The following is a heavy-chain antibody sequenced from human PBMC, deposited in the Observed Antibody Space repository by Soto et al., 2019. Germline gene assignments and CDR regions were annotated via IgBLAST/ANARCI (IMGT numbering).Heavy chain of an antibody. Sequence: GASVKVSCKASGYTFTSYAMHWVRQAPGQRLEWMGWINAGNSDTKYAQRLQGRVTMTTDTSTRTAYMDIRGLRSDDTAMYYCAREWDYYASRTYSNWFDPWGQGTLVTVSS. CDR2: INAGNSDT. CDR3: AREWDYYASRTYSNWFDP. J-gene: IGHJ5*02. V-gene: IGHV1-3*01. D-gene: IGHD3-10*01. CDR1: GYTFTSYA.